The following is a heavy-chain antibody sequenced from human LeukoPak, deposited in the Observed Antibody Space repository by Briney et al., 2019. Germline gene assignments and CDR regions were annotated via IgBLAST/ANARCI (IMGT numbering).Heavy chain of an antibody. D-gene: IGHD3-10*01. CDR2: INPNSGGT. Sequence: ASVKVSCKASGYTFANYYMHWVRQAPGQGLEWMGRINPNSGGTNYAQKFQGRVTMTRDTSISTAYMELSRLRSDGTAVYYCARPSWFGEEEYFDYWGQGTLVTVSS. CDR3: ARPSWFGEEEYFDY. CDR1: GYTFANYY. V-gene: IGHV1-2*06. J-gene: IGHJ4*02.